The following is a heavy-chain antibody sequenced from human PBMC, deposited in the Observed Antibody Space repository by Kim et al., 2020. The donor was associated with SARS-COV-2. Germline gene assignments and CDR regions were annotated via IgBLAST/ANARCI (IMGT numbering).Heavy chain of an antibody. Sequence: NDARKFQGRVTITADESTSTAYMELSSLRSEDTAVYYCARDWGSSGWYHYWGQGTLVTVSS. CDR3: ARDWGSSGWYHY. V-gene: IGHV1-69*01. J-gene: IGHJ4*02. D-gene: IGHD6-19*01.